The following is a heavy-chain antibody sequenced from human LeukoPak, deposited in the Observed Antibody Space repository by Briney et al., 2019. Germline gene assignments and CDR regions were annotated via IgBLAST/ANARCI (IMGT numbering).Heavy chain of an antibody. J-gene: IGHJ4*02. CDR1: GYSFTTYW. V-gene: IGHV5-51*01. D-gene: IGHD3-22*01. CDR2: IYPADSTA. CDR3: AGRAPSASSGSLIDY. Sequence: GESLKISCKASGYSFTTYWIGWVRQVPGKGLEWVGIIYPADSTAKYSPSFQGQVTISVDKSISTAYLQWSSLKASDTAMYYCAGRAPSASSGSLIDYWAREPWSPSPQ.